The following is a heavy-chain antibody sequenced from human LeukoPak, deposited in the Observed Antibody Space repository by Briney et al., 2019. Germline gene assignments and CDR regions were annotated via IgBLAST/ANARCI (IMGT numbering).Heavy chain of an antibody. D-gene: IGHD3-22*01. J-gene: IGHJ4*02. Sequence: PSETLSLTCTVSGGSISGSGFYWGWIRQSPGRGLEWIGDIYYSGNTYYNPSLKSRVTISVDTSKNQFSLKLSSVTAADTAVYYCASSLFNYYDSSYWGQGTLVTVSS. CDR3: ASSLFNYYDSSY. V-gene: IGHV4-39*01. CDR2: IYYSGNT. CDR1: GGSISGSGFY.